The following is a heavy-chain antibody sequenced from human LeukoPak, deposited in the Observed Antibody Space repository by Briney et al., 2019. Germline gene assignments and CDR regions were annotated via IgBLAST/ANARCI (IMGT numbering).Heavy chain of an antibody. CDR2: IIPILGIA. J-gene: IGHJ4*02. Sequence: SVKVSCKASGGTFSSYAISWVRQAPGQGLEWMGRIIPILGIANYAQKFQGRVTITADKSTSTAYMELSSLRSEDTAVYYCARDEGTYYYGSGSSPYYFDYWGQGTLVTVSS. CDR3: ARDEGTYYYGSGSSPYYFDY. V-gene: IGHV1-69*04. D-gene: IGHD3-10*01. CDR1: GGTFSSYA.